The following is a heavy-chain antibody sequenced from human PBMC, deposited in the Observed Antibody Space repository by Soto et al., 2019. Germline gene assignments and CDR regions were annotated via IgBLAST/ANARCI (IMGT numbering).Heavy chain of an antibody. CDR2: IYHSGST. CDR3: ARGETYYDFWSGPRFDP. D-gene: IGHD3-3*01. V-gene: IGHV4-30-2*01. J-gene: IGHJ5*02. CDR1: GGSISSGGYS. Sequence: PSETLSLTCAVSGGSISSGGYSWSWILQPPGKGLEWIGYIYHSGSTYYNPSLKSRVTISVDRSKNQFSLKLSSVTAADTAVYYCARGETYYDFWSGPRFDPWGQGTLVTVSS.